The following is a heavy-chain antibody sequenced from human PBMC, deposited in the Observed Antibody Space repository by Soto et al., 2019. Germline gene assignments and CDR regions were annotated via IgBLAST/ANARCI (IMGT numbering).Heavy chain of an antibody. CDR3: ASYSGWYGDDAFDI. V-gene: IGHV1-69*13. CDR2: IIPIFGTA. CDR1: GGTFSSYA. J-gene: IGHJ3*02. Sequence: SVKVSCKASGGTFSSYAISWVRQAPGQGLEWMGGIIPIFGTANYAQKFQGRVTITADESTSTAYMELSSLRSEDTAVYYCASYSGWYGDDAFDIWGQGTLVTVSS. D-gene: IGHD6-19*01.